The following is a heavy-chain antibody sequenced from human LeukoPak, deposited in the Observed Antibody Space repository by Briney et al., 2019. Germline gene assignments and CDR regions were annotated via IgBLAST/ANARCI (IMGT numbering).Heavy chain of an antibody. CDR3: ARDPSAGSFDY. Sequence: GGSLRLSCAASGFAFSSYSMNWVRQAPGKGLEWVAVISYDGSNKYYADSVKGRFTISRDNSKNTLYLQMNSLRAEDTAVYYCARDPSAGSFDYWGQGTLVAVSS. CDR2: ISYDGSNK. D-gene: IGHD6-19*01. V-gene: IGHV3-30*03. CDR1: GFAFSSYS. J-gene: IGHJ4*02.